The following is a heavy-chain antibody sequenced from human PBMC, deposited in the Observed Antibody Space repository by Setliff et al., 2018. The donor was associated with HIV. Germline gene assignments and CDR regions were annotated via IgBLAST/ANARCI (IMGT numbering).Heavy chain of an antibody. CDR1: EFSVSGHY. J-gene: IGHJ4*02. CDR2: IYAGGTT. CDR3: AKGRYSSSWYYFDY. D-gene: IGHD6-13*01. Sequence: GVLRLSCAASEFSVSGHYMSWVRQAPGKGLEWVSVIYAGGTTYYADSVKGRFTISRDTSKNTLYLQMNSLRAGDTAVYYCAKGRYSSSWYYFDYWGQGTLVTVSS. V-gene: IGHV3-53*01.